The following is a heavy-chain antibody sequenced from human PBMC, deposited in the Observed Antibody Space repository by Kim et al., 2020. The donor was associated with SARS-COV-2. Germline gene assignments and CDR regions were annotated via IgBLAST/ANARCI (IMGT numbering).Heavy chain of an antibody. D-gene: IGHD2-21*01. J-gene: IGHJ4*02. CDR3: AKDGYCGGDCYSRGSDY. Sequence: GGSLRLSCAASGFTFSSYAMSWVRQAPGKGLEWVSAISGSGGSTYYADSVKGRFTISRDNSKNTLYLQMNSLRAEDTAVYYCAKDGYCGGDCYSRGSDYWGQGTLVTVSS. CDR2: ISGSGGST. CDR1: GFTFSSYA. V-gene: IGHV3-23*01.